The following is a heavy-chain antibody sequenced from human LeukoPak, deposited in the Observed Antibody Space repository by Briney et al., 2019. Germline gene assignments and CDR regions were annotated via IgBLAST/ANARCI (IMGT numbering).Heavy chain of an antibody. CDR3: ARDFPYGGNPDYYYYYGMDV. CDR1: GYTFTAYY. V-gene: IGHV1-2*04. J-gene: IGHJ6*02. D-gene: IGHD4-23*01. Sequence: GASVKVSCKASGYTFTAYYMHWVRQAPGQGLEWMGWINPNSGGTNYAQKFQGWVTMTRDTSISTAYMELSRLRSDDTAVYYCARDFPYGGNPDYYYYYGMDVWGQGTTVTVSS. CDR2: INPNSGGT.